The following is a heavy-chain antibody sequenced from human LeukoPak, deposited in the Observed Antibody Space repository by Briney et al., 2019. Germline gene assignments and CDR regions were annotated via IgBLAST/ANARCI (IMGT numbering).Heavy chain of an antibody. CDR1: GFAFSTYA. Sequence: GGSLRLSCAASGFAFSTYAMSWVRQAPGKGLEWVAVISYDGSNKYYADSVKGRFTISRDNSKNTLYLQMNSLRAEDTAVYYCARDGQQLVLDYWGQGTLVTVSS. V-gene: IGHV3-30-3*01. J-gene: IGHJ4*02. CDR3: ARDGQQLVLDY. CDR2: ISYDGSNK. D-gene: IGHD6-13*01.